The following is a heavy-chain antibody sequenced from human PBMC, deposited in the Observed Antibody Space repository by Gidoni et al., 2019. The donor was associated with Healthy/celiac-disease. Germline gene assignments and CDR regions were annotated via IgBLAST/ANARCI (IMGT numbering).Heavy chain of an antibody. CDR3: AREGSTIFGVVNTYGMDV. V-gene: IGHV3-66*01. CDR1: GFTVSSNY. D-gene: IGHD3-3*01. CDR2: IYSGGST. J-gene: IGHJ6*02. Sequence: EVQLVESGGGLVQPGGSVRLACAASGFTVSSNYMSWVRQAPGKGLEWVSVIYSGGSTYYADSVKGRFTISRDNSKNTLYLQMNSLRAEDTAVYYCAREGSTIFGVVNTYGMDVWGQGTTVTVSS.